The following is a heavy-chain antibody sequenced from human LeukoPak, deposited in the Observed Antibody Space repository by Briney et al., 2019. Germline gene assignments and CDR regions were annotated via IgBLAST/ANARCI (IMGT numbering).Heavy chain of an antibody. Sequence: GEPLKISCKGSEYSFTNYWIGWVRQMPGKGLEWLGMIYPGDSNTRYSPSFQGHVTISADKSISTAYLQWSSLKASDTAMYYCARHQGYFDPWGQGTLVTVSS. V-gene: IGHV5-51*01. CDR1: EYSFTNYW. D-gene: IGHD3-22*01. CDR2: IYPGDSNT. CDR3: ARHQGYFDP. J-gene: IGHJ5*02.